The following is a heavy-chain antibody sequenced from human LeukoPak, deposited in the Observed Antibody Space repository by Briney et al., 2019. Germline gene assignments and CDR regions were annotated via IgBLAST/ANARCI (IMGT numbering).Heavy chain of an antibody. CDR1: GFTFSRYA. CDR2: ISGSGGST. Sequence: PGGSLRLSCSASGFTFSRYAMSGVRQAPGKGLEWVSGISGSGGSTYYADSVKGRFTISRDNSKNTLYLQMTSLRAEDTAVYYCAKDQVWIVVGSFVYLGQGTLVTVSS. CDR3: AKDQVWIVVGSFVY. D-gene: IGHD3-22*01. J-gene: IGHJ4*02. V-gene: IGHV3-23*01.